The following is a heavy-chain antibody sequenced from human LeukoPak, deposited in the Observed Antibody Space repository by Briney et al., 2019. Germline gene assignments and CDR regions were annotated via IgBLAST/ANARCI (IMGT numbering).Heavy chain of an antibody. J-gene: IGHJ4*02. D-gene: IGHD4-17*01. CDR2: ISGSGGST. CDR1: GFTFSSYA. V-gene: IGHV3-23*01. Sequence: GGSLRLSCAASGFTFSSYAMSWVRQAPGKGLEWVSAISGSGGSTYYADSVKGRFTISRDNSKNTLYLQMNSLRAEDTAVYYCARGRVYGDYDPPTYYFDYWGQGTLVTVSS. CDR3: ARGRVYGDYDPPTYYFDY.